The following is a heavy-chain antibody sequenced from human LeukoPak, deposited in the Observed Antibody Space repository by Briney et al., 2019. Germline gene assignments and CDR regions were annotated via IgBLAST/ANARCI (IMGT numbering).Heavy chain of an antibody. D-gene: IGHD2-2*01. J-gene: IGHJ4*02. CDR3: ARGYCSSTSCWRYYFDY. Sequence: SVKVSCTASGGTFSSYAISWVRQAPGQGLEWVGGIIPIFGTANYAQKFQGRVTLPTDEATSTAYMELSSLRSEDTAVYYCARGYCSSTSCWRYYFDYWGQGTLVTVSS. CDR2: IIPIFGTA. CDR1: GGTFSSYA. V-gene: IGHV1-69*05.